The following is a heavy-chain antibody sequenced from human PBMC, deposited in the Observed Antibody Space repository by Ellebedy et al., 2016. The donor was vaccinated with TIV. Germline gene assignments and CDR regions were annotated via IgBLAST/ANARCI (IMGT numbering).Heavy chain of an antibody. J-gene: IGHJ6*03. CDR2: IYSSGST. V-gene: IGHV4-59*12. D-gene: IGHD3-3*01. CDR3: ARGTPVGDFWSGRYYYYYYMDV. CDR1: GGSISSTY. Sequence: GSLRLXXTVSGGSISSTYWSWIRQPPGKGLEWIGHIYSSGSTNYNPSLKSRVTISADTSKNQFSLKLSSVTAADTAVYYCARGTPVGDFWSGRYYYYYYMDVWGKGTTVTVSS.